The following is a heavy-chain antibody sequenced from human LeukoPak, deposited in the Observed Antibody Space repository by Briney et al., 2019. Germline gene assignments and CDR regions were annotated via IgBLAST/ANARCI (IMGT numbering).Heavy chain of an antibody. CDR1: GFTFSDSY. CDR3: SRDPRHNDY. Sequence: GGSLRLSCAASGFTFSDSYMTWIRQAPGRGLELLSYISGSSSDVNYIDSVRGRFTISRDNAKNSLYLHMNSLTVEDTAVYYCSRDPRHNDYWGQGTLVTVSS. V-gene: IGHV3-11*01. J-gene: IGHJ4*02. CDR2: ISGSSSDV.